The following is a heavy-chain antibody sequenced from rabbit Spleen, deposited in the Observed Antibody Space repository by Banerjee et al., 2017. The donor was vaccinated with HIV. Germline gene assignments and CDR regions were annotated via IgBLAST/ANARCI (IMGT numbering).Heavy chain of an antibody. V-gene: IGHV1S45*01. Sequence: QEQVVESGGGLVQPEGSLTLTCTGSGFSFSSHHHMCWVRQAPGKGLEWIACIYGGSSGSIYYATWAKGRFIMSRTSSTTVTLQMTSLTAADTATYICARDLVAVIGWNFNLWGQGTLVTVS. CDR1: GFSFSSHHH. CDR3: ARDLVAVIGWNFNL. D-gene: IGHD1-1*01. J-gene: IGHJ4*01. CDR2: IYGGSSGSI.